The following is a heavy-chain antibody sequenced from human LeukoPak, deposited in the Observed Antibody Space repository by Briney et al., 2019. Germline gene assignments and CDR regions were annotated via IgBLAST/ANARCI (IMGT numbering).Heavy chain of an antibody. D-gene: IGHD3/OR15-3a*01. CDR3: ARHKKSSYNYGFHAFDI. CDR1: GYSISSGYY. CDR2: IYHSGSTYSGST. J-gene: IGHJ3*02. Sequence: SETLSLTCAVSGYSISSGYYWGWIRPPPGKGLEWIGSIYHSGSTYSGSTYYNPSLKSRVTISVDTSKNQFSLKLSSVTAADTAVYYCARHKKSSYNYGFHAFDIWGQGTMVTVSS. V-gene: IGHV4-38-2*01.